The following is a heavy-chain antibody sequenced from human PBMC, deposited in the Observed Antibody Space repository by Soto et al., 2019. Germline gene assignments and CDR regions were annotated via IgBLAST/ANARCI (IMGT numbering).Heavy chain of an antibody. CDR2: ISYDDSYR. J-gene: IGHJ4*02. V-gene: IGHV3-33*01. Sequence: GGSLRLSCAASGFTFDNYGMLWVRQAPGKGLEWVALISYDDSYRYYTNSVRGRFTISRDNSKNMVFLHMNSLQDDDTAVYYCAGGDYGDSIDFWGQGTLVTVSS. D-gene: IGHD4-17*01. CDR3: AGGDYGDSIDF. CDR1: GFTFDNYG.